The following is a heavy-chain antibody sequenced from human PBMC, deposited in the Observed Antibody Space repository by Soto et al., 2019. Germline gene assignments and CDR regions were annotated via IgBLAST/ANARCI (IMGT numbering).Heavy chain of an antibody. D-gene: IGHD1-1*01. CDR1: GFHFSSYT. Sequence: EVQLMESGGGLVKPGGSLRLSCAASGFHFSSYTMNWVRQAPGKGLEWVSSISSSGDYIYYADSVKGRFTISRDNAKNSLYMQMSSLRAGDTAMFYCARGEAYNSFDYWGQGALVTVSS. J-gene: IGHJ4*02. CDR3: ARGEAYNSFDY. CDR2: ISSSGDYI. V-gene: IGHV3-21*02.